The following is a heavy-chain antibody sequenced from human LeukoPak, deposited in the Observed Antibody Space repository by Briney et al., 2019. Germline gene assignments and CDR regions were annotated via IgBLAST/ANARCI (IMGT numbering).Heavy chain of an antibody. CDR2: IYYSGST. CDR3: ARSSPIVVVAATLEYYYYMDV. Sequence: SETLSLTCTVSGGSISSSSYYWGWIRQPPGKGLEWIGSIYYSGSTYYNPSLKSRVTISVGTSKNQFSLKLSSVTAADTAVYYCARSSPIVVVAATLEYYYYMDVWGKGTTVTVSS. D-gene: IGHD2-15*01. V-gene: IGHV4-39*07. CDR1: GGSISSSSYY. J-gene: IGHJ6*03.